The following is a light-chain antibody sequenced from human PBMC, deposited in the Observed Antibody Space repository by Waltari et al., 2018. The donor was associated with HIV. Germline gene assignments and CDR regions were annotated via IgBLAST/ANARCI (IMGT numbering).Light chain of an antibody. J-gene: IGLJ2*01. V-gene: IGLV1-40*01. CDR3: QSYDSSLSAYVV. CDR2: GNS. Sequence: QSVLTQPPSVSGAPGQRVTISCTGSSSNIGAGYDVHWYQQLPGTAPKLLMYGNSNRPSGFPDRFSGSKSGTSASLAITGLQAEDEADYYCQSYDSSLSAYVVFGGGTKLTVL. CDR1: SSNIGAGYD.